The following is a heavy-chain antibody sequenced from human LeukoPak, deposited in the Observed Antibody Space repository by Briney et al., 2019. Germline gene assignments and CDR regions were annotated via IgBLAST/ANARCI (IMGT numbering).Heavy chain of an antibody. D-gene: IGHD3-10*01. V-gene: IGHV3-21*01. CDR2: ISSSSSYI. CDR1: GFTFSSYS. CDR3: ARGSGGFGEDYFDY. Sequence: GGSLRLSCAAFGFTFSSYSMNWVRQAPGKGLEWVSSISSSSSYIYYADSVKGRFTISRDNAKNSLYLQMNSLRAEDTAVYYCARGSGGFGEDYFDYWGQGTLVTVSS. J-gene: IGHJ4*02.